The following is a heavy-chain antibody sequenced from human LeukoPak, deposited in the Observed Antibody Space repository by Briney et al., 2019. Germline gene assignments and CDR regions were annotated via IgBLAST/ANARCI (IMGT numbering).Heavy chain of an antibody. J-gene: IGHJ4*02. CDR1: GYTFTSYG. CDR2: ISAYNGNT. Sequence: ASVKVSCEASGYTFTSYGISWVRQAPGQGLEWMGWISAYNGNTNYAQKLQGRVTMTTDTSTSTAYMELRSLRSDDTAVYYCARKSRIVGATALWTFDYWGQGTLVTVSS. V-gene: IGHV1-18*01. D-gene: IGHD1-26*01. CDR3: ARKSRIVGATALWTFDY.